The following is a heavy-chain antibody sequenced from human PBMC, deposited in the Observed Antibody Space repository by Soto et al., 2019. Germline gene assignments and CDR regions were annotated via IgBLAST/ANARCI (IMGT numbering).Heavy chain of an antibody. V-gene: IGHV1-18*04. CDR1: GYTFTGYY. D-gene: IGHD2-21*02. CDR3: ATGGGVTPSYDY. J-gene: IGHJ4*02. CDR2: ISAYNGNT. Sequence: ASVKVSCKASGYTFTGYYMHWVRQAPGQGLEWMGWISAYNGNTNYAQKLQGRVTMTTDTSTSTAYMELRSLRSDDTAVYYCATGGGVTPSYDYSGQGTLVTVSS.